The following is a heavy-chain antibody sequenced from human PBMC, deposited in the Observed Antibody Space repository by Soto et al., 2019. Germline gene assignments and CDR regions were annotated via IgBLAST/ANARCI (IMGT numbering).Heavy chain of an antibody. J-gene: IGHJ6*02. CDR2: IYYSGST. CDR3: ARDFYKPTDTAMVIWNYYYGMDV. D-gene: IGHD5-18*01. CDR1: GGSVSSGSYY. Sequence: QVQLQESGPGLVKPSETLSLTCTVSGGSVSSGSYYWSWIRQPPGKGLEWIGYIYYSGSTNYTPSLKSRVTISVDTSKNQFSLKLSSVTAADTAVYYCARDFYKPTDTAMVIWNYYYGMDVWGQGTTVTVSS. V-gene: IGHV4-61*01.